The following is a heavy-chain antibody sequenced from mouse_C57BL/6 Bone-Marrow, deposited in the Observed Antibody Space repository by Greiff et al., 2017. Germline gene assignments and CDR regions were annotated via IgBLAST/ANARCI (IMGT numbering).Heavy chain of an antibody. CDR2: ISSGGSYT. CDR1: GFTFSSYG. CDR3: AIDGSMWFAY. V-gene: IGHV5-6*01. D-gene: IGHD1-1*01. Sequence: EVKLMESGGDLVKPGGSLKLSCAASGFTFSSYGMSWVRQTPDKRLAWVATISSGGSYTYYPASVKGRFTISRDNAKNTLYLQMSSLKSEDTAMYYWAIDGSMWFAYWGQGTLVTVSA. J-gene: IGHJ3*01.